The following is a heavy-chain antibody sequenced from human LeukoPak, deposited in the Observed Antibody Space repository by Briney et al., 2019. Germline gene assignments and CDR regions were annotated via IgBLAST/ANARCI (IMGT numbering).Heavy chain of an antibody. V-gene: IGHV4-61*02. J-gene: IGHJ4*02. Sequence: SETLSLTCTVSGGSISSGSYYWSWIRQPAGKGLEWIGRIYTSGSTNYNPSLKSRVTISVDTSKNQFSLKLSSVTAADTAVYYCARSRYSYGTHYWGQGTLVTVSS. CDR2: IYTSGST. CDR3: ARSRYSYGTHY. CDR1: GGSISSGSYY. D-gene: IGHD5-18*01.